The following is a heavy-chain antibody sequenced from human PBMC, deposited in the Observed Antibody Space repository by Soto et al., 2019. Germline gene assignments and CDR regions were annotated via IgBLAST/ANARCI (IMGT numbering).Heavy chain of an antibody. D-gene: IGHD5-12*01. Sequence: QVQLEQSGAEVKKPGSSVKVSRKASGGTFSTSAISWVRQAPGQGLEWMGGIMPVFPTPDYAQKFQGRVTITADDSTTTAYLELSGLRSDDTAVYYCARDKDRLQLGGNYYYILDVWGQGTTVTVSS. CDR2: IMPVFPTP. J-gene: IGHJ6*02. CDR1: GGTFSTSA. V-gene: IGHV1-69*12. CDR3: ARDKDRLQLGGNYYYILDV.